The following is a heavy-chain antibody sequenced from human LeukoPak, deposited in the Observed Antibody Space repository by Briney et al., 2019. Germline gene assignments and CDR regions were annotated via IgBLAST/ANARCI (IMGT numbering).Heavy chain of an antibody. J-gene: IGHJ5*02. CDR3: ARGYSHNSGGWLDP. Sequence: GGSLRLSCAGSGFTFSHYAMSGVRQAPGTGLEWVGSLTDSGDATYYADSVKGRLTISRDNSNSTLYLHISGLRDEDTAVYYCARGYSHNSGGWLDPWGQGTLATVSS. CDR2: LTDSGDAT. D-gene: IGHD5-12*01. V-gene: IGHV3-23*01. CDR1: GFTFSHYA.